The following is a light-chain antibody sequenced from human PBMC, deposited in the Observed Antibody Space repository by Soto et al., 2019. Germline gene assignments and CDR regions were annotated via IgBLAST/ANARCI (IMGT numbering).Light chain of an antibody. Sequence: EIVLTQSPGTLSLSPGERATLSCRASQSVSSSYLAWYQQKPGQAHRLLIYGASSRATGIPVRFSGSGTGTDFTLTISRLEPEDFAMYYCQQYGSSPGTFGQGTKVDI. CDR3: QQYGSSPGT. J-gene: IGKJ1*01. CDR2: GAS. V-gene: IGKV3-20*01. CDR1: QSVSSSY.